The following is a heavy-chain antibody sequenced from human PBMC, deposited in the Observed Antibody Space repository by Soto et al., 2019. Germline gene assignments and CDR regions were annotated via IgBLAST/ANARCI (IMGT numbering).Heavy chain of an antibody. CDR3: ARAPSSSSTSCYDY. Sequence: ASVKVSCKASGYTFTGYYMHWVRQAPGQGLEWMGWINPNSGGTNYAQKFQGWVTMTRDTSISTAYMELSRLRSDDTAVYYCARAPSSSSTSCYDYWGQGTLVTVSS. V-gene: IGHV1-2*04. CDR2: INPNSGGT. D-gene: IGHD2-2*01. J-gene: IGHJ4*02. CDR1: GYTFTGYY.